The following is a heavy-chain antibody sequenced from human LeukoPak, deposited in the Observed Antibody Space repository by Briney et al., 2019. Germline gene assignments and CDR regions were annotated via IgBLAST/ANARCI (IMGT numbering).Heavy chain of an antibody. V-gene: IGHV1-18*01. J-gene: IGHJ4*02. D-gene: IGHD6-19*01. CDR2: ISSYNGNT. Sequence: ASVKVSCKASGYTFTSYGISWVRQAPGQGLEWMGWISSYNGNTNYAQKLQGRVTMTTDTSTSTAYMELRSLRSDDTAVYYCARVYSRGWYFDYWGQGTLATVSS. CDR1: GYTFTSYG. CDR3: ARVYSRGWYFDY.